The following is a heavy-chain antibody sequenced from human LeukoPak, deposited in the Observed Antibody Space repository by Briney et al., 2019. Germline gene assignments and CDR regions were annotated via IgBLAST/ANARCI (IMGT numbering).Heavy chain of an antibody. D-gene: IGHD6-19*01. J-gene: IGHJ4*02. CDR3: ARRIAVAGYFDY. CDR1: GGSISSSSYY. V-gene: IGHV4-39*01. CDR2: IYYSGST. Sequence: SETLSLTCTVSGGSISSSSYYWGWIRQPPGKGLEWIGSIYYSGSTYYNPSLKSRATISVDTSKNQFSLKLSSVTAADTAVYYCARRIAVAGYFDYWGQGTLVTVSS.